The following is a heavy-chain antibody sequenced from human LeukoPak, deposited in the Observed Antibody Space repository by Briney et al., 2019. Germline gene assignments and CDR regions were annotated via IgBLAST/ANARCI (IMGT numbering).Heavy chain of an antibody. D-gene: IGHD6-19*01. Sequence: SETLSLTCTVSGGYVSSGSYYWSWIRQPPGKGLEWIGYIYYSGSTNYNPSLKSRVTISVDTSKNQFSLKLSSVTAADTAVYYCARSPYSSGWYAFDIWGQGTMVTVSS. CDR1: GGYVSSGSYY. CDR2: IYYSGST. CDR3: ARSPYSSGWYAFDI. V-gene: IGHV4-61*01. J-gene: IGHJ3*02.